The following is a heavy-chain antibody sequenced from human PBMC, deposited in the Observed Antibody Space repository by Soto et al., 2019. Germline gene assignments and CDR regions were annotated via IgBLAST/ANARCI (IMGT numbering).Heavy chain of an antibody. CDR2: IFYLGSS. CDR1: GDSITSSDFY. D-gene: IGHD3-3*02. J-gene: IGHJ5*02. Sequence: SETLSLTCTVSGDSITSSDFYWGWVRQPPGKGLEWIGSIFYLGSSYYNPSLKSRVTMSVDTSKNQFSLRLRSVTAADTALYFCARHSLALRKNNWFDPWGQGIMVTVSS. V-gene: IGHV4-39*01. CDR3: ARHSLALRKNNWFDP.